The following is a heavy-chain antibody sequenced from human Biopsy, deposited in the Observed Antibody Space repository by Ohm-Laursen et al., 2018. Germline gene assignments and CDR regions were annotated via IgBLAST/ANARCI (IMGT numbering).Heavy chain of an antibody. J-gene: IGHJ6*02. CDR2: IFYDGSNT. V-gene: IGHV3-30*02. D-gene: IGHD5-18*01. CDR3: AKDRYNYTPIGGFSMDV. CDR1: GFTFNNYG. Sequence: SLRLSCAASGFTFNNYGVQWVRQAPGKGLEWVAFIFYDGSNTYYADSVKGRFTISRDNSRDTLYLQMSSLRAEDTAVYYCAKDRYNYTPIGGFSMDVWGQGTTVTVSS.